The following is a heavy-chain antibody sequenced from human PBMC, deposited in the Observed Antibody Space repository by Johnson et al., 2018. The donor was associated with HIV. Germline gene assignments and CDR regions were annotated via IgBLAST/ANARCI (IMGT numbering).Heavy chain of an antibody. CDR2: ISYDGNNK. Sequence: VQLVESGGGVVQPGRSLRLSCAASGFTFSSYAIHLVRQAPGKGLEWVAVISYDGNNKYYADSVKGRFPISRDNSKNTLYLQMNSLRAEDTAVYYCARDQNIVLMVYAAPGAFDIWGQGTMVTVSS. J-gene: IGHJ3*02. CDR3: ARDQNIVLMVYAAPGAFDI. V-gene: IGHV3-30*04. D-gene: IGHD2-8*01. CDR1: GFTFSSYA.